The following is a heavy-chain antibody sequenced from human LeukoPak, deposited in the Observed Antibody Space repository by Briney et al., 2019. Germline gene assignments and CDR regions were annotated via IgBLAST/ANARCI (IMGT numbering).Heavy chain of an antibody. CDR1: GYTFTSYY. CDR2: INPSGGST. J-gene: IGHJ4*02. D-gene: IGHD3-10*01. CDR3: ARDLPYYYGSGSPDY. V-gene: IGHV1-46*01. Sequence: ASVKVSCKASGYTFTSYYMHWVRQAPGQGLEWMGIINPSGGSTSYAQKFQGRVTMTRDTSTSTVYMELSSLRSEDTAVYYCARDLPYYYGSGSPDYWGQGTLVTVSS.